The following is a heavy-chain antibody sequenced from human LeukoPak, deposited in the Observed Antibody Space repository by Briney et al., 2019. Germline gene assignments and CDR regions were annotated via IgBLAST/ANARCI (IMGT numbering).Heavy chain of an antibody. V-gene: IGHV3-74*01. D-gene: IGHD3-22*01. J-gene: IGHJ4*02. CDR1: GFTFSSYW. CDR2: INSDGSST. CDR3: AKGGYEYDSSGHNYFDY. Sequence: GGSLRLSCAASGFTFSSYWMHWVRQAPGKGLVWVSRINSDGSSTSYADSVKGRFTISRDNAKNTPYLQMNSLRAEDTAVYYCAKGGYEYDSSGHNYFDYWGQGSQVTVSS.